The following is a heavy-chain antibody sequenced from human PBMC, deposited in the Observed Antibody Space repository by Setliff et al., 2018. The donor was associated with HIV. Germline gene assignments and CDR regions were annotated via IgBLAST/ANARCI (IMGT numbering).Heavy chain of an antibody. CDR1: GYPISSDYY. J-gene: IGHJ3*02. V-gene: IGHV4-38-2*01. D-gene: IGHD3-10*01. Sequence: PSETLSLTCAVSGYPISSDYYWGWIRQPPGKGLEWIGSFSPRGRTYQNGSLKSRVTISVDRSRNQFSLKLTSVTAADTAIYYCASTTSGVSGSYPAHAFDIWGQGTMVTVSS. CDR3: ASTTSGVSGSYPAHAFDI. CDR2: FSPRGRT.